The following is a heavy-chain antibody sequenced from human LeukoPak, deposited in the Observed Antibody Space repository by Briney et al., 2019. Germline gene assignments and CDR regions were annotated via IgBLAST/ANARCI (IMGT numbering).Heavy chain of an antibody. J-gene: IGHJ5*02. Sequence: ASVKVSCKASGYTFTSYDINWVRQATGQGLEWMGWMNPNSGDTGYPQKFQGRVSMTRDTSITTAYMELSSLRSDDTAVYYCARSGFGSGISFDLWGQGTLVTVSS. D-gene: IGHD3-10*01. CDR2: MNPNSGDT. CDR3: ARSGFGSGISFDL. CDR1: GYTFTSYD. V-gene: IGHV1-8*01.